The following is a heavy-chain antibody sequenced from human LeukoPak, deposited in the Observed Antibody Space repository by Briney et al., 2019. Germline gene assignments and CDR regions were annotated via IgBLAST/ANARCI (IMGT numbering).Heavy chain of an antibody. V-gene: IGHV1-18*01. CDR2: ISAYNGNT. J-gene: IGHJ1*01. CDR3: ARDLKRYQLLTEYFQH. Sequence: GASVKVSCTASGYTFTSYGISWVRQAPGQGLEWMGWISAYNGNTNYAQKLQGRVTMTTDTSTSTAYMELRSLRSDDTAVYYCARDLKRYQLLTEYFQHWGQGTLVTVSS. CDR1: GYTFTSYG. D-gene: IGHD2-2*01.